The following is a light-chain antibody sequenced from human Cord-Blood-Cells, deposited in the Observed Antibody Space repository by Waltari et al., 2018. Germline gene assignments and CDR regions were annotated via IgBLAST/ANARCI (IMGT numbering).Light chain of an antibody. CDR3: MQALQTPLT. CDR1: PSLLHSNGYNS. V-gene: IGKV2-28*01. CDR2: LGS. J-gene: IGKJ4*01. Sequence: DIVMTQSPLSLPVTPGEPASISCRSSPSLLHSNGYNSLDWYLQKPGQSPQLLIYLGSNRASGVPDRFSGSGSGTDFTLKISRVEAEDVGVYYCMQALQTPLTFGGGTKVEIK.